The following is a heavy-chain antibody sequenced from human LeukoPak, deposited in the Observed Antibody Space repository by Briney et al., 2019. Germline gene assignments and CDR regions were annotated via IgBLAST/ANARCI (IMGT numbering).Heavy chain of an antibody. V-gene: IGHV3-7*01. CDR3: ASDASGKPFVY. CDR1: GFTFSSCW. CDR2: IKQDGSER. Sequence: GGSLRLSCAASGFTFSSCWMNWVRQTPGKGLEWVANIKQDGSERHHVDSVNDRFTISRDNARNSLFLRMNSLRAEDTAIYYCASDASGKPFVYWGQGVPVTVSS. J-gene: IGHJ4*02.